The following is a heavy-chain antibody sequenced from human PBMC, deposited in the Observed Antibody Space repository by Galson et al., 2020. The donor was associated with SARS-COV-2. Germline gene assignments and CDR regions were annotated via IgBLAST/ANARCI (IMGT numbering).Heavy chain of an antibody. V-gene: IGHV3-7*03. J-gene: IGHJ4*02. CDR3: ARDPPSSPYYFDY. D-gene: IGHD6-13*01. CDR1: GFTFSSYW. Sequence: GGSLRLSCAASGFTFSSYWMSWVRQAPGKGLEWVANIKQDGSEKYYVDSVKGRFTISRDNAKNSLYLQMNSLRAEDTAVYYCARDPPSSPYYFDYWGQGTLVTVSS. CDR2: IKQDGSEK.